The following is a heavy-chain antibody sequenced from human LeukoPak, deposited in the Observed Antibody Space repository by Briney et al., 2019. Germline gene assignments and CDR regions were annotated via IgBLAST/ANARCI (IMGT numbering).Heavy chain of an antibody. CDR3: AKATTTVVTSFDY. J-gene: IGHJ4*02. V-gene: IGHV3-7*03. D-gene: IGHD4-23*01. CDR2: IKQDGSEK. Sequence: GGSLRLSCAASGFTFSSYWMSWVRQAPGKGLEWVANIKQDGSEKYYVDSVKGRFTISRDSSKNTLYLQMNSLRAEDTAVYYCAKATTTVVTSFDYWGQGTLVTVSS. CDR1: GFTFSSYW.